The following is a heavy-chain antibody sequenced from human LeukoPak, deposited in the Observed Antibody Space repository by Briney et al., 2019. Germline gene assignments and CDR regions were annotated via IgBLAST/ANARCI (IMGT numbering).Heavy chain of an antibody. D-gene: IGHD4-17*01. CDR1: GFTFRSYA. V-gene: IGHV3-30*04. CDR3: ARGTYGDYWNY. J-gene: IGHJ4*02. Sequence: GGSLRLSCAASGFTFRSYAMHWVRQAPGKGLEWVAVISYDGSNKYYADSVKGRFTISRDNSKNTLYLQMNSLRAEDTAVYYCARGTYGDYWNYWGQGTLVTVSS. CDR2: ISYDGSNK.